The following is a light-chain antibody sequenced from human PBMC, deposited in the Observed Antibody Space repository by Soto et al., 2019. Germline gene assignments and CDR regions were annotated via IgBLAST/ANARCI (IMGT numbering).Light chain of an antibody. CDR1: QGVSNY. CDR3: QEYNSAPHT. J-gene: IGKJ4*01. V-gene: IGKV1-27*01. CDR2: AAS. Sequence: DIQMTQSPSSLSASVGDRVTITCRASQGVSNYLAWYQQKPGKVPKLLMYAASTLQSGVPSRFSGSGSVTDFNLTISSLQTEDVANYYCQEYNSAPHTFGGGIKVEIK.